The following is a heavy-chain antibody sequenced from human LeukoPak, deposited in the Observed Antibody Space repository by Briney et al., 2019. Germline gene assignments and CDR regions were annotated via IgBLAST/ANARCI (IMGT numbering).Heavy chain of an antibody. Sequence: SETLSLTCTVSGGSISSYYWSWIRQPPGKGLEWIGYIFYSGSTNYNPSLKSRVTISVDTSKNQFSLKLTSVTAADTAIYYCARDDGLDHDYWGQGTLVTVSS. CDR2: IFYSGST. V-gene: IGHV4-59*01. D-gene: IGHD3/OR15-3a*01. CDR3: ARDDGLDHDY. CDR1: GGSISSYY. J-gene: IGHJ4*02.